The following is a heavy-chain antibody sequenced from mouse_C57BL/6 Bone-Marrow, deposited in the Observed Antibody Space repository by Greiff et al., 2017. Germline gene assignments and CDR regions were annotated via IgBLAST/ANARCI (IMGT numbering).Heavy chain of an antibody. J-gene: IGHJ2*01. V-gene: IGHV5-16*01. CDR1: GFTFSDYY. Sequence: EVMLVESEGGLVQPGSSMKLSCTASGFTFSDYYMAWVRPVPEKGLEWVANINYDGSSSYYLVSLKSRFLISRDNAKNSLYLQMSSRKSEDTATYYCARDGDWGDDWGQGTTLTVSA. CDR3: ARDGDWGDD. CDR2: INYDGSSS.